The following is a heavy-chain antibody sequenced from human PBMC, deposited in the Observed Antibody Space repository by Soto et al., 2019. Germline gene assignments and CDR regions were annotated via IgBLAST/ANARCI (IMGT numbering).Heavy chain of an antibody. CDR3: ASGRRTYYDFWSGYFGIDV. D-gene: IGHD3-3*01. V-gene: IGHV4-34*01. Sequence: PLSLTCAVCGGAFSGYYWSSLRQTPGKGLEWIGEINHSGSTNYNPSLKSRVTISVDTSKNQFSLKLSSVTAADTAVYYCASGRRTYYDFWSGYFGIDVWGKGT. CDR2: INHSGST. CDR1: GGAFSGYY. J-gene: IGHJ6*04.